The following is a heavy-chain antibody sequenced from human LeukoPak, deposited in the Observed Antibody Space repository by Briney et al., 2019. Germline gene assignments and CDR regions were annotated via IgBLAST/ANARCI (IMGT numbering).Heavy chain of an antibody. CDR3: ARPIEYYDSSGYYSPYFDY. D-gene: IGHD3-22*01. CDR1: GYTFTSYG. J-gene: IGHJ4*02. V-gene: IGHV1-18*01. CDR2: ISAYNGNT. Sequence: ASVKVSCKASGYTFTSYGISWVQQAPGQGLEWMGWISAYNGNTNYAQKLQGRVTMTTDTSTSTAYMELRSLRSDDTAVYYCARPIEYYDSSGYYSPYFDYWGQGTLVTVSS.